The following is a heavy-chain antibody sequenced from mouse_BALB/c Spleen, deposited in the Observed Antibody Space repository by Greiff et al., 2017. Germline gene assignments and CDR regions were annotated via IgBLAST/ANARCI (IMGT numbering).Heavy chain of an antibody. CDR2: IYPGDGDT. CDR1: GYAFSSSW. J-gene: IGHJ2*01. D-gene: IGHD2-4*01. Sequence: VKLVESGPELVKPGASVKISCKASGYAFSSSWMNWVKQRPGQGLEWIGRIYPGDGDTNYNGKFKGKATLTADKSSSKAYMQLSSLTSVDSAVYLCARVITAGFDLWGQGTTVPGSS. CDR3: ARVITAGFDL. V-gene: IGHV1-82*01.